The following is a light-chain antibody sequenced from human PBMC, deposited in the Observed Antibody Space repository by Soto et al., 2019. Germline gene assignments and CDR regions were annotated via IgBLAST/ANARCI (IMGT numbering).Light chain of an antibody. V-gene: IGLV2-14*03. CDR3: NSYTSSSTV. J-gene: IGLJ1*01. CDR1: SSDVGGYNY. CDR2: DVT. Sequence: QSVLTQPASVSGSPGQSITISCTGTSSDVGGYNYVSWYQQHPGKAPKLMIYDVTNRPSGVSNRFSGSKSGNTASLTISGLQAEDEADYYCNSYTSSSTVFGTGTKLTVL.